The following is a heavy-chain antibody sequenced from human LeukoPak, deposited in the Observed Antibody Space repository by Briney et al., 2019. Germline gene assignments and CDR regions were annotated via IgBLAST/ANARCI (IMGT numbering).Heavy chain of an antibody. J-gene: IGHJ1*01. D-gene: IGHD3-16*02. Sequence: GGSLRLSCAASGFSFSNDWMCWVRQAPGKGLEWVANINQDESNKYYVDSVKGRFTISRDNAKNSLYLQMSRLRAGDTAVYYRSRDPAYRTVHWGQGTLVTVPS. CDR3: SRDPAYRTVH. CDR2: INQDESNK. CDR1: GFSFSNDW. V-gene: IGHV3-7*01.